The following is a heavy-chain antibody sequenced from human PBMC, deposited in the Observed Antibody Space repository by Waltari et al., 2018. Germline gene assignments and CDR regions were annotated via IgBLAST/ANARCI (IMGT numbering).Heavy chain of an antibody. Sequence: QVQLLQPGAEVRKPGASVQVSCKTSGYTFTSFVIHWVRQAHGQGLVCVGWINPSGGTSGCPQRFQGRLTSPRDTFLRTAYMVLSSLGPDDTAVYYCARGLGPYSLGLGFWGQGTLVTVSS. CDR3: ARGLGPYSLGLGF. J-gene: IGHJ4*02. V-gene: IGHV1-8*01. CDR2: INPSGGTS. CDR1: GYTFTSFV. D-gene: IGHD5-18*01.